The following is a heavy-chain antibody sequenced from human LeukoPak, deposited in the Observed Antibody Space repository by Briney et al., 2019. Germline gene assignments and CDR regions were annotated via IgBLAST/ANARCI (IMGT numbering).Heavy chain of an antibody. CDR1: GASSDSMRYSY. V-gene: IGHV4-4*07. J-gene: IGHJ4*02. CDR3: AKITDLLEWLSFDY. CDR2: IQPGGST. Sequence: KPSETLSLTCTVSGASSDSMRYSYWSWIRQPAGKGLEWMGRIQPGGSTNDNPSLKSRLTMSLDTSKSQFSLRLSSVTAADTAVYYCAKITDLLEWLSFDYWGQGILVTVS. D-gene: IGHD3-3*01.